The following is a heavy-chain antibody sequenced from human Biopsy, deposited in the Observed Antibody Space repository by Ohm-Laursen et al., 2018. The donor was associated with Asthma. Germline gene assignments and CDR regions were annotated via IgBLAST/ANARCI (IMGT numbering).Heavy chain of an antibody. J-gene: IGHJ4*02. CDR3: ARRGGVRRYFDY. D-gene: IGHD3-16*01. CDR1: GGSISSGAYY. Sequence: SDTLSLTCTVPGGSISSGAYYWSWVRQPPGKGLEWFGYIYYIGSTYYNPSLKSRVAISLDTSKNQFSLKLSSVTAADTSVYFCARRGGVRRYFDYWGQGTLVTVSS. CDR2: IYYIGST. V-gene: IGHV4-30-4*02.